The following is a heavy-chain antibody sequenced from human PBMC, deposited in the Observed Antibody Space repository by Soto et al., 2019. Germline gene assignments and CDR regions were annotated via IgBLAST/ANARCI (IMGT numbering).Heavy chain of an antibody. J-gene: IGHJ6*03. CDR1: GDSVSSNSAA. V-gene: IGHV6-1*01. CDR2: TYYRSKWYN. D-gene: IGHD6-19*01. Sequence: SQTLSLTCAISGDSVSSNSAAWNWIRQSPSRGLEWLGRTYYRSKWYNDYAVSVKSRITINPDTSKNQFSLQLNSVTPEDTAVYYCAQHRIAVADDYYYYYLDVWGKGTTVTFSS. CDR3: AQHRIAVADDYYYYYLDV.